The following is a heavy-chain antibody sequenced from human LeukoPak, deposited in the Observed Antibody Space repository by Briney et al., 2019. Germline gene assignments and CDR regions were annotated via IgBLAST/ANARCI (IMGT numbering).Heavy chain of an antibody. CDR3: AREISYDFWSGQDFDY. D-gene: IGHD3-3*01. J-gene: IGHJ4*02. CDR2: ISYDGSNK. CDR1: GFTFSSYA. Sequence: GGSLRLSCAASGFTFSSYAMHWVRQAPGKGLEWVAVISYDGSNKYCADSVKGRFTISRDNSKNTLYLQMNGLRAEDTAVYYCAREISYDFWSGQDFDYWGQGTLVTVSS. V-gene: IGHV3-30-3*01.